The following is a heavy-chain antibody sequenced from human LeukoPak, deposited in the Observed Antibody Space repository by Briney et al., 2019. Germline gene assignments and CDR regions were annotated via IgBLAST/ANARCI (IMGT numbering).Heavy chain of an antibody. V-gene: IGHV3-9*01. CDR2: ISWNSGSI. CDR3: AKDGYSSSFSPPSFDP. CDR1: GFTFDDYA. Sequence: PGGSLRLSCAASGFTFDDYAMHWVRQAPGKGLEWVSGISWNSGSIGYADSVNGRFTISRDNAKNSLYLQMNSLRAEDTALYYCAKDGYSSSFSPPSFDPWGQGTLVTVSS. D-gene: IGHD6-6*01. J-gene: IGHJ5*02.